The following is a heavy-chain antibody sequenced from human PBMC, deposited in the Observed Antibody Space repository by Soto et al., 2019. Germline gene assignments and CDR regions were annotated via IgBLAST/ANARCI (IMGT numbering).Heavy chain of an antibody. CDR3: ATRSSRVLRRGAFDI. D-gene: IGHD3-3*01. Sequence: QVQLVQSGAEVKKPGASVKVSCKVSGYTLTELSMHWVRQAPGKGLEWMGGFDPEDGETIYAQKFEGRVTMTEDTSXXAADMELSSLRSEDTAVYYCATRSSRVLRRGAFDIWGQGTMVTVSS. CDR1: GYTLTELS. V-gene: IGHV1-24*01. J-gene: IGHJ3*02. CDR2: FDPEDGET.